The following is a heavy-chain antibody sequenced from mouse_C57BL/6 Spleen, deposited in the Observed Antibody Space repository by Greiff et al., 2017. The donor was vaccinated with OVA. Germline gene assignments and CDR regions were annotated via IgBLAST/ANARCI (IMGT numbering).Heavy chain of an antibody. CDR3: GRDYYGSLDY. D-gene: IGHD1-1*01. CDR2: ISSGSSTI. J-gene: IGHJ2*01. Sequence: EVQLVEPGGGLVKPGGSLKLSCAASGFTFSDYGMHWVRQAPEKGLEWVAYISSGSSTIYYADTVKGRFTISRDKAKNTQFLQMTSLRSEDPAMYYCGRDYYGSLDYWGQGTTLTVSS. CDR1: GFTFSDYG. V-gene: IGHV5-17*01.